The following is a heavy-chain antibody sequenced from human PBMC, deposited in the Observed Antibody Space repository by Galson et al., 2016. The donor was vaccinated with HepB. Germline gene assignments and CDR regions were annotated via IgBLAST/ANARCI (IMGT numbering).Heavy chain of an antibody. V-gene: IGHV1-3*04. J-gene: IGHJ4*02. CDR2: TNNANGNT. Sequence: SVKVSCKASGYTFTSYAIHWVRQAPGQRLEWMGWTNNANGNTEHSQSFQGRVTFTRDTSASTAYMELSSLRSKDTAVYYCARDGGSGWSRLWWGQGTLVAVSS. D-gene: IGHD6-19*01. CDR1: GYTFTSYA. CDR3: ARDGGSGWSRLW.